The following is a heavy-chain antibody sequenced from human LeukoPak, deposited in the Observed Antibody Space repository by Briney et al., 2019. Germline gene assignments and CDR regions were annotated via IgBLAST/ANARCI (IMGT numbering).Heavy chain of an antibody. CDR3: AKEYYYDSSSYVDY. CDR1: GFTFSSYG. V-gene: IGHV3-30*18. J-gene: IGHJ4*02. CDR2: ISYDGSNK. D-gene: IGHD3-22*01. Sequence: GGSLRLSCAASGFTFSSYGMHWVRQAPGKGLEWVAVISYDGSNKYYADSVKGRFTISRDNSKNTLYLQMNSLRAEDTAVYYCAKEYYYDSSSYVDYWGQGTLVTVSS.